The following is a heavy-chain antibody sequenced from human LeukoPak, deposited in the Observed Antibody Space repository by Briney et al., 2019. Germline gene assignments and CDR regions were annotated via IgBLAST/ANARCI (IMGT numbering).Heavy chain of an antibody. V-gene: IGHV3-48*01. J-gene: IGHJ4*02. CDR2: ISSSSSTI. Sequence: GGSLRLSCAASGFSFSSDSMNWVRQAPGKGLEWVSYISSSSSTIYYADSVKGRFTISRDNSKNTLYLQMNSLRAEDTAVYYCAKDYGQLWSVVRYYFDYWGQGTLVTVSS. CDR3: AKDYGQLWSVVRYYFDY. CDR1: GFSFSSDS. D-gene: IGHD5-18*01.